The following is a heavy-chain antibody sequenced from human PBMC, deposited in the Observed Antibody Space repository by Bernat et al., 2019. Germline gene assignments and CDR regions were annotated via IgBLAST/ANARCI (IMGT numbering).Heavy chain of an antibody. V-gene: IGHV3-33*01. D-gene: IGHD3-16*01. Sequence: VQLVESGGGVVQPGRSLRLSCAASGFTFSSYGMHWVRQAPGKGLEWVAVIWYDGSNKYYADSVKGRFTISRDNSKNTLYLQMNSLRAEDTAVYYCARDWGSGYFDYWGQGTLVTVSS. CDR1: GFTFSSYG. CDR3: ARDWGSGYFDY. CDR2: IWYDGSNK. J-gene: IGHJ4*02.